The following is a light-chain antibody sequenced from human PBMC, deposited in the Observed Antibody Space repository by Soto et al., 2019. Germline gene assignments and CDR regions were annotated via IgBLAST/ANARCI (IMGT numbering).Light chain of an antibody. CDR1: GSDVGGYDY. V-gene: IGLV2-14*01. Sequence: QSVLTQPASVYGSPGQSITISYTRTGSDVGGYDYVSWYQHHPGKAPKVMIYEVTNRPSGVSNRFSGSKSGNTASLTISGLLAEDEADYYCSSYTSSSTYVFGTGTKVTVL. CDR3: SSYTSSSTYV. CDR2: EVT. J-gene: IGLJ1*01.